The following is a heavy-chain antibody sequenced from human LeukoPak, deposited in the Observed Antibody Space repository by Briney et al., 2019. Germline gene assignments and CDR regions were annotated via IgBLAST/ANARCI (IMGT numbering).Heavy chain of an antibody. J-gene: IGHJ4*02. V-gene: IGHV3-21*01. D-gene: IGHD2-2*02. CDR2: ISSSSSYI. CDR1: GFTFSSYS. CDR3: ARDYSSTSCYTGRC. Sequence: GGSLRLSCAASGFTFSSYSMNWARQAPGKGLEWVSSISSSSSYIYYADSVKGRFTISRDNAKNSLYLQMNSLRAEDTAVYYCARDYSSTSCYTGRCWGQGTLVTVSS.